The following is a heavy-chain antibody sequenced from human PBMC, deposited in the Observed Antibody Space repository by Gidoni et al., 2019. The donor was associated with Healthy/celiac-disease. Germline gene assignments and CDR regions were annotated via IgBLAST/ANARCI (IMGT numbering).Heavy chain of an antibody. CDR2: IYYSGST. CDR3: ARGPPAYSGYANI. CDR1: GGSISSYS. D-gene: IGHD5-12*01. J-gene: IGHJ3*02. V-gene: IGHV4-59*01. Sequence: QVQLQESGPGLVKPSETLSLTCTVSGGSISSYSWRWIRQPPGKGLEWIGYIYYSGSTNYNPSLKSRVTISVDTSKNQFSLKLSSVTAADTAVYYCARGPPAYSGYANIWGQGTMVTVSS.